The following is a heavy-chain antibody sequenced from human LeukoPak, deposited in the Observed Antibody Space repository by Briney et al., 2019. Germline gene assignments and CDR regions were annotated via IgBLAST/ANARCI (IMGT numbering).Heavy chain of an antibody. CDR2: IYSSGST. Sequence: GGSLRLSCAASGFTVTKNFMCWVRQAPGKGLEWLSVIYSSGSTYYADSVKGRFTISRDNSKNTLYLQMNSLRAEDTAVYYCAKVGGKAYCSSTSCSRRTNWFDPWGQGTLVTVSS. CDR1: GFTVTKNF. J-gene: IGHJ5*02. CDR3: AKVGGKAYCSSTSCSRRTNWFDP. V-gene: IGHV3-66*01. D-gene: IGHD2-2*01.